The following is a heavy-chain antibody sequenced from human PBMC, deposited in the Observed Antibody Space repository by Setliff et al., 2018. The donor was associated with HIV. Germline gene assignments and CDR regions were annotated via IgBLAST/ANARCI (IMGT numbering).Heavy chain of an antibody. V-gene: IGHV4-39*01. CDR3: ATQRSSSSWPIDY. CDR2: MYYSGNT. Sequence: ASETLSLTCNVSGGYVSSKSYYWAWIRQPPGKGLEWIGTMYYSGNTYYSPSLKSRVTITADSSKNQLSLKLTSVTAADTAVYYCATQRSSSSWPIDYWGQGTLVTVSS. CDR1: GGYVSSKSYY. J-gene: IGHJ4*02. D-gene: IGHD6-13*01.